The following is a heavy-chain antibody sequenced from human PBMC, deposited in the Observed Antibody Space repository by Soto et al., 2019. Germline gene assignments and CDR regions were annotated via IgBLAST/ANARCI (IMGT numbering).Heavy chain of an antibody. CDR2: ISYDGSNK. Sequence: QVQLVESGGGVVQPGRSLRLSCAASGFTFSSYGMHWVRQAPGKGLEWVAVISYDGSNKNYADSVKGRFTISRDNSKNTLYLQMNSLRAEDTAVYYCARSYYYDSSGYYQGYWGQGTLVTVS. CDR3: ARSYYYDSSGYYQGY. D-gene: IGHD3-22*01. V-gene: IGHV3-30*19. CDR1: GFTFSSYG. J-gene: IGHJ4*02.